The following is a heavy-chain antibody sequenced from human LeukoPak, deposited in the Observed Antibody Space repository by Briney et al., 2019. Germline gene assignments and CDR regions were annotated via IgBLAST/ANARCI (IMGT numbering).Heavy chain of an antibody. Sequence: GGSLRLSCAASGFTFSSYGMSWVRQAPGKGLEWVSAISGSGGSTYYADSVKGRFTISRDNSKNTLYLQMNSLRAEDTAVYYCAKLGERITMIVYYMDVWGKGTTVTISS. CDR1: GFTFSSYG. CDR2: ISGSGGST. D-gene: IGHD3-22*01. CDR3: AKLGERITMIVYYMDV. V-gene: IGHV3-23*01. J-gene: IGHJ6*03.